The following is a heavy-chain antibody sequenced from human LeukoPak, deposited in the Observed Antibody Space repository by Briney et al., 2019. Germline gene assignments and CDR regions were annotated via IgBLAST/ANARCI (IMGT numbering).Heavy chain of an antibody. CDR1: GFTFSSYG. J-gene: IGHJ4*02. CDR3: AKNRDGYNFRLDF. V-gene: IGHV3-23*01. D-gene: IGHD5-24*01. CDR2: ISGSGGST. Sequence: SGGSLRLACAASGFTFSSYGMSWVRQAPGKGLEWVSTISGSGGSTYYADSVKGRFTISRDNSKNTLYLQMNSLTAEDTAIYYCAKNRDGYNFRLDFWGQGTLVTVSS.